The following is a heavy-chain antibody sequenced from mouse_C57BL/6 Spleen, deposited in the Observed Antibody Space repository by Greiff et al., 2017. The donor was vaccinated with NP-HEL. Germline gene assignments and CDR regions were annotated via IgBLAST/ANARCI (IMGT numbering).Heavy chain of an antibody. CDR1: GYTFTSYW. CDR2: IDPSDSDT. J-gene: IGHJ2*01. V-gene: IGHV1-52*01. Sequence: QVQLQQPGAELVRPGSSVKLSCKASGYTFTSYWMHWVKQRPIQGLEWIGNIDPSDSDTHYNQKFKDKATLTVDKSSSTAYMQLSSLTSEDSAVYYCARGYYGNYLDYWGQGTTLTVSS. D-gene: IGHD2-1*01. CDR3: ARGYYGNYLDY.